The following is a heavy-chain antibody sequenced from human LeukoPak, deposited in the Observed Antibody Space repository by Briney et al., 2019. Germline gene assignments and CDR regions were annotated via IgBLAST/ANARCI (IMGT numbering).Heavy chain of an antibody. J-gene: IGHJ4*02. D-gene: IGHD3-3*01. CDR1: GGSISSSNYY. Sequence: SETLSLTCSVSGGSISSSNYYWGWIRQPPGKGLEWIGRCWNSGNTYYSPSLKSRVTISVDTSKNQFSLKLSSVTAADTAVYYCARARTIFGVVTIPEYFDYWGQGTLVTDCS. CDR2: CWNSGNT. CDR3: ARARTIFGVVTIPEYFDY. V-gene: IGHV4-39*01.